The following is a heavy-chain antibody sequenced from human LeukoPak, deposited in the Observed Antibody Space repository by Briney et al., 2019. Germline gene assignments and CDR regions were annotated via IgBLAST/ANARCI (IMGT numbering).Heavy chain of an antibody. CDR1: GYTLTELS. CDR3: AINSKGAYSSLLWAFDY. V-gene: IGHV1-24*01. CDR2: FDPEDGET. D-gene: IGHD6-6*01. Sequence: ASVKVSCKVSGYTLTELSMHWVRQAPGKGLEWMGGFDPEDGETIYGQKFQGRVTMTEDTSTDTAYMELSSLRSEDTAVYYSAINSKGAYSSLLWAFDYWGQGTLVTVSS. J-gene: IGHJ4*02.